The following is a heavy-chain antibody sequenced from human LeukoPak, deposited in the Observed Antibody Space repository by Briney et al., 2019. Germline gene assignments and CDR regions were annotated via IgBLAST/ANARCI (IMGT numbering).Heavy chain of an antibody. V-gene: IGHV3-43*02. CDR1: GFTFSSYE. Sequence: AGGSLRLSCAASGFTFSSYEMNWVRQAPGKGLEWVSLISADGGSTFSADSVKGRFSISRDNSKNSLYLQMNSLRSEDTAMYYCAKESGKFDYWGQGTLVAVSS. J-gene: IGHJ4*02. CDR3: AKESGKFDY. CDR2: ISADGGST.